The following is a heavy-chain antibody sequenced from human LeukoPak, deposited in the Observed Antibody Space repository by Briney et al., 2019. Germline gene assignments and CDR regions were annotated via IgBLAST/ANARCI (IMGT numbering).Heavy chain of an antibody. Sequence: GGSLRLSCAASGFTFSSYRMSWVRQAPGKGLEWVANMKEDGGERYYVDSVKGRFTISRDNVKNSLYLQMNSLRAEDTAVYYCARGVYEFDYWGQGTLVTVSS. CDR2: MKEDGGER. V-gene: IGHV3-7*01. CDR1: GFTFSSYR. D-gene: IGHD6-6*01. CDR3: ARGVYEFDY. J-gene: IGHJ4*02.